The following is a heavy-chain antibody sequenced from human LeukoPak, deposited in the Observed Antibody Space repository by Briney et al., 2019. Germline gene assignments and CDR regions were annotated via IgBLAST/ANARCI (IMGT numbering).Heavy chain of an antibody. Sequence: ASVKVSCKASGYTFTGYYMHWARQAPGQGLEWMGRINPNSGGTNYAQKFQGRVTMTEDTSTDTAYMELSSLRSEDTAVYYCAVKTENDNYYDSSGYYDYWGQGTLVTVSS. CDR1: GYTFTGYY. CDR3: AVKTENDNYYDSSGYYDY. J-gene: IGHJ4*02. CDR2: INPNSGGT. D-gene: IGHD3-22*01. V-gene: IGHV1-2*06.